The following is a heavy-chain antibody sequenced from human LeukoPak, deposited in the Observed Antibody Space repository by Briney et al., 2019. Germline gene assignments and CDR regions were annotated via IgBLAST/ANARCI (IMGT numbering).Heavy chain of an antibody. CDR3: ARAFEQWLPFDY. Sequence: GGSLRLSCAASGFTLSSYTMNWVRQAPGKGLEWVSSISTSSTYIYYADSVKGRFTISRDNAKNSLYLQMNSLRAEDTAVYYCARAFEQWLPFDYWGQGTLVTVSS. V-gene: IGHV3-21*01. CDR2: ISTSSTYI. D-gene: IGHD6-19*01. CDR1: GFTLSSYT. J-gene: IGHJ4*02.